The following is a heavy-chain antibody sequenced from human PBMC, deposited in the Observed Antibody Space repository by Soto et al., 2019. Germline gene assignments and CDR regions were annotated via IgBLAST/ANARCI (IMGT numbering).Heavy chain of an antibody. V-gene: IGHV1-69*01. J-gene: IGHJ6*02. CDR3: ARDALDGTPQDGYYYYGMDV. D-gene: IGHD1-1*01. CDR1: GGTFSSYA. Sequence: QVQLVQSGAEVQKPGSSVKVSCKASGGTFSSYAISWVRQAPGQGLEWMGGIIPIFGTANYAQKFQGRVTITADESTSTAYMELSSLRSEDTAVYYCARDALDGTPQDGYYYYGMDVWGQGTTVTVSS. CDR2: IIPIFGTA.